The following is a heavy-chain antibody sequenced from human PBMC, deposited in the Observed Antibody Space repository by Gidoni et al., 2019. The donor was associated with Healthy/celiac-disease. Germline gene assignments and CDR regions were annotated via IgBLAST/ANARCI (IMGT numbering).Heavy chain of an antibody. D-gene: IGHD6-19*01. CDR2: IYHSGST. V-gene: IGHV4-4*02. J-gene: IGHJ5*02. CDR3: ARGLAVAMYNWFDP. Sequence: QVQLQESGPGLVKPSGTLSLTCAVSGGPISSSNWRSWVGQPPGKGLEWIGEIYHSGSTNYNPSLKSRVTISVDKPKNQFSLKLSSVTAADTAVYYCARGLAVAMYNWFDPWGQGTLVTVSS. CDR1: GGPISSSNW.